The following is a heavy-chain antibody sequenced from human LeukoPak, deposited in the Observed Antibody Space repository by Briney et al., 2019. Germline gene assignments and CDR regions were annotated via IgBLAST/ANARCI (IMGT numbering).Heavy chain of an antibody. CDR1: GFTLSSYG. CDR2: IWYDGSNK. D-gene: IGHD6-13*01. CDR3: ARAAAGGYHYYYGMDV. V-gene: IGHV3-33*01. J-gene: IGHJ6*02. Sequence: GGSLRLSCAASGFTLSSYGMHWVRQAPGKGLEWVAVIWYDGSNKYYADSVKGRLTISRDNSKNTLYLQMNSLRADDTAVYYCARAAAGGYHYYYGMDVWGQGTTVTVSS.